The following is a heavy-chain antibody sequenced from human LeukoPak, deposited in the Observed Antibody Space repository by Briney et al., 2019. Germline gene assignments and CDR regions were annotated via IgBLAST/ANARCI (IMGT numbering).Heavy chain of an antibody. CDR3: ARGVSGWYKIFDY. D-gene: IGHD6-19*01. V-gene: IGHV4-59*01. J-gene: IGHJ4*02. CDR1: GGSISSYY. CDR2: IYYSGST. Sequence: KPSETLSLTCTVSGGSISSYYWSWIRQPPGKGLEWIGYIYYSGSTNYNPSLKSRVTISVDTSKNQFSLKLSSVTAADTAVYYCARGVSGWYKIFDYWGQGTLVTVSS.